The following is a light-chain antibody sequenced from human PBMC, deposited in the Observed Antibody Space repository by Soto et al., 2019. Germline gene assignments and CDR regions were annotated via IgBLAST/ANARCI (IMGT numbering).Light chain of an antibody. CDR1: SSDVGGYNY. V-gene: IGLV2-11*01. CDR3: CSYAGSYNVV. Sequence: QSALTQPRSVSGSPGQSVTISCTGTSSDVGGYNYVSWYQQHPGKAPKLMIYDVSKRPSGVPDRFSGSKSGNTASLTISGHHAEDDADYYCCSYAGSYNVVFGGGTKLTVL. J-gene: IGLJ2*01. CDR2: DVS.